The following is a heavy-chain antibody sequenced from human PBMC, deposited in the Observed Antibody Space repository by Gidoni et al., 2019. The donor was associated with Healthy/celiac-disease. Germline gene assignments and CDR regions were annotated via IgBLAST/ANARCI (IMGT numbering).Heavy chain of an antibody. CDR3: AREGYYDSSGSIDAFDI. Sequence: EVQLVESGGGLVQPGGSLRLSCAASGFTFSSYSMNWVRQAPGKGLEWVSYISSSSSTIYYADSVKGRFTISRDNAKNSLYLQMNSLRDEDTAVYYCAREGYYDSSGSIDAFDIWGQGTMVTVSS. J-gene: IGHJ3*02. CDR1: GFTFSSYS. D-gene: IGHD3-22*01. V-gene: IGHV3-48*02. CDR2: ISSSSSTI.